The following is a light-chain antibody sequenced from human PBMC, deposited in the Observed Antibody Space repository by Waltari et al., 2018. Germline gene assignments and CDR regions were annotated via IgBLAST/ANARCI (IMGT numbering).Light chain of an antibody. CDR1: QGLVHTDGSTY. J-gene: IGKJ1*01. CDR3: MQAKFWPWT. Sequence: VMTQSPLTLPVTLGQPASISCRSAQGLVHTDGSTYVSWYQQRPGQSPRRLIYQVSKRDSGVPDRVRGSGSGTDFTLEISRVEADDVGFYYCMQAKFWPWTFGQGTEVEIK. V-gene: IGKV2-30*02. CDR2: QVS.